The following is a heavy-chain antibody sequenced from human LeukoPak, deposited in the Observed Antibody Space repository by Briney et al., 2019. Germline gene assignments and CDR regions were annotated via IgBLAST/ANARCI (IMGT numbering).Heavy chain of an antibody. CDR2: VYYSGST. Sequence: SETLSLTCTVSGGSISSSTYYWGWIRQPPGKGLEWVGNVYYSGSTYYNPSLNSRVTISVDTSKRHFSLKLTSVTAADTAVYYCARGSYDVLTGYSTLGEYWGQGTLVTVSS. CDR1: GGSISSSTYY. D-gene: IGHD3-9*01. CDR3: ARGSYDVLTGYSTLGEY. V-gene: IGHV4-39*02. J-gene: IGHJ4*02.